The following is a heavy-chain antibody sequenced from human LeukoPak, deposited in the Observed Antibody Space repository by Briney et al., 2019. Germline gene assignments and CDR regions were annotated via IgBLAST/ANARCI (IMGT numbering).Heavy chain of an antibody. J-gene: IGHJ4*02. Sequence: SETLSLTCAVYGGSFSGYYWSWIRQPPGKGLEWIGEINHSGSTNYNPSLKSRVTISVDTSKNQFSLKLSSVTAADTAVYYCARGRENWNYKFLDYWGQGTLVTVSS. V-gene: IGHV4-34*01. CDR1: GGSFSGYY. D-gene: IGHD1-7*01. CDR3: ARGRENWNYKFLDY. CDR2: INHSGST.